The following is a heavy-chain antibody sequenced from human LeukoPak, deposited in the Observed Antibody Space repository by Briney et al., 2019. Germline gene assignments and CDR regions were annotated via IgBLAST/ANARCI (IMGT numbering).Heavy chain of an antibody. Sequence: GGSLRLSCAASGFSFSSYGMHWVRLAPGRGLEWVAFIPRDGSYEKYADSVKGRFAISGDNSKSTLYLHMNSLRAEDTAVYYCANIPNSFGPDYWGQGTPVTVSS. CDR2: IPRDGSYE. CDR3: ANIPNSFGPDY. D-gene: IGHD3-16*01. J-gene: IGHJ4*02. CDR1: GFSFSSYG. V-gene: IGHV3-30*02.